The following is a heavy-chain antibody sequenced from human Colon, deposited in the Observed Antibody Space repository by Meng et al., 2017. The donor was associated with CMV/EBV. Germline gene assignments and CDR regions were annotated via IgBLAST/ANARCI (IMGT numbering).Heavy chain of an antibody. CDR2: ILPVLDVG. D-gene: IGHD4/OR15-4a*01. V-gene: IGHV1-69*10. J-gene: IGHJ6*02. CDR3: ARARGGANHYYHGMDV. CDR1: GGSFSTNA. Sequence: SVKVSCKASGGSFSTNAITWVRQAPGHGLEWMGGILPVLDVGHHAQKFQGRVTITADKSTSTAYMELSRLRSDDTAVYYCARARGGANHYYHGMDVWGQGTTVTVSS.